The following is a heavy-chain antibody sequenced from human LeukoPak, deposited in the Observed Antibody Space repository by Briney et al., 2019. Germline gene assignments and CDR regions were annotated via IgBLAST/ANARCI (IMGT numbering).Heavy chain of an antibody. CDR2: ITTYTGDT. D-gene: IGHD2-21*01. V-gene: IGHV1-18*01. CDR1: GYSFINYG. J-gene: IGHJ6*02. CDR3: PRDVEIVSTYGTAV. Sequence: ASVKVSCKASGYSFINYGINWVRQAPGQGLEWMGWITTYTGDTNYAQKFQGRVTMTTDASTSTVYMELRSLRPDDTAVYYCPRDVEIVSTYGTAVWGQGTTVTVSS.